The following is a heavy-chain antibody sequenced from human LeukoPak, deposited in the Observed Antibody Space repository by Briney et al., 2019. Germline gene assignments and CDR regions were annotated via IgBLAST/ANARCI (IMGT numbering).Heavy chain of an antibody. Sequence: SQTLSLTCSVSGASISRGTYHWSWIRQAAGKGLEWIGRIYNSGAPSYNPSLQSRVTISGDTSKNQFALKLTSVTAADTAVYYCAREDVDTGSDYWGQGILVTVSS. D-gene: IGHD5-18*01. CDR2: IYNSGAP. V-gene: IGHV4-61*02. J-gene: IGHJ4*02. CDR3: AREDVDTGSDY. CDR1: GASISRGTYH.